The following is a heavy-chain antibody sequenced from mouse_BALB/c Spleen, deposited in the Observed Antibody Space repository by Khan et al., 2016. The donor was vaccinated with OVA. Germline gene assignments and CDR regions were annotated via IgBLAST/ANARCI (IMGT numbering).Heavy chain of an antibody. D-gene: IGHD2-12*01. Sequence: EVQLQESGPGLVKPSQSLSLTCTVTGYSITSDYAWNWIRQFPGNKLEWMVYISSTGSTSYNPSLNSRISITRDTSKNQFFLQLKSVTTEDTATYYCARSLYYSYGYALDCWGRGTSVTVSS. V-gene: IGHV3-2*02. CDR2: ISSTGST. J-gene: IGHJ4*01. CDR3: ARSLYYSYGYALDC. CDR1: GYSITSDYA.